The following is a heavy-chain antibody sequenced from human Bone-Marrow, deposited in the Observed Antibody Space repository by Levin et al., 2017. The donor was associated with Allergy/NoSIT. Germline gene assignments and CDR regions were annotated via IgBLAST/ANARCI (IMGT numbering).Heavy chain of an antibody. CDR2: FDPEDGET. Sequence: GESLKISCKVSGYTLTELSMHWVRQAPGKGLEWMGGFDPEDGETIYAQKFQGRVTMTEDTSTDTAYMELSSLRSEDTAVYYCATSNLYDILTEGAFDIWGQGTMVTVSS. D-gene: IGHD3-9*01. CDR3: ATSNLYDILTEGAFDI. V-gene: IGHV1-24*01. CDR1: GYTLTELS. J-gene: IGHJ3*02.